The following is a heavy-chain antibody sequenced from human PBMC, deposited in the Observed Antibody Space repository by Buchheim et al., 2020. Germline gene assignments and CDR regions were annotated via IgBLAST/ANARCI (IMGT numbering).Heavy chain of an antibody. CDR2: ISYDGSNK. CDR1: GFTFSSYG. J-gene: IGHJ4*02. V-gene: IGHV3-30*18. D-gene: IGHD3-22*01. Sequence: QVQLVESGGGVVQPGRSLRLSCAASGFTFSSYGMHWVRQAPGKGLEWVAVISYDGSNKYYADSVKGRFTISRDNSKNTLYLQMNSLRAEDTAVYYCANSHYDSSGYYLPFDYWGQGTL. CDR3: ANSHYDSSGYYLPFDY.